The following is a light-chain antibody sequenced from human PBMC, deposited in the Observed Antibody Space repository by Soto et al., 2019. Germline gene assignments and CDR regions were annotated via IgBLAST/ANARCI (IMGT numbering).Light chain of an antibody. J-gene: IGLJ1*01. Sequence: QSALTQPASVSGSPGQSITISCTGTSSDIGAYNYVSWYQQHPGKAPKLMIYDVNNRPSGVSNRFSGSKSGNTAPLTISGLQAEDEADYFCTSYTRSSTYVFGTGTKSPS. CDR1: SSDIGAYNY. CDR3: TSYTRSSTYV. CDR2: DVN. V-gene: IGLV2-14*03.